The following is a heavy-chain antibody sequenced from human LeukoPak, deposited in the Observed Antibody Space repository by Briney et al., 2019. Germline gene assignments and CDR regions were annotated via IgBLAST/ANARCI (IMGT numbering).Heavy chain of an antibody. Sequence: ASVKVSCKASGYTFTGYYMHWVRQAPGQGLEWMGWINPNSGGTNYAQKFQGRVTMTRDTSISTAYMELSSLRSEDTAVYYCARNVVVTAMQLFDYWGQGTLVTVSS. CDR2: INPNSGGT. CDR1: GYTFTGYY. V-gene: IGHV1-2*02. J-gene: IGHJ4*02. D-gene: IGHD2-21*02. CDR3: ARNVVVTAMQLFDY.